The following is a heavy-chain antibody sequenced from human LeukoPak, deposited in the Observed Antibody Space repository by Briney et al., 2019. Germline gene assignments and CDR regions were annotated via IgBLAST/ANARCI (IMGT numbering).Heavy chain of an antibody. Sequence: GESLRLSCAASGFTFNIYTMYWVRQAPGKGLEWVSGISSSSYIYYADSVKGRFTISRDNVKDSLFLQMTSLRAEDTAVYYCARVRDTSYDAFDIWGQGTMVTVSS. CDR1: GFTFNIYT. D-gene: IGHD2-2*01. J-gene: IGHJ3*02. CDR2: ISSSSYI. V-gene: IGHV3-21*01. CDR3: ARVRDTSYDAFDI.